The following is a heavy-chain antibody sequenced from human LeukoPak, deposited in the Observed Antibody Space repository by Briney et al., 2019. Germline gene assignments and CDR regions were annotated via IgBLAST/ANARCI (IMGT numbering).Heavy chain of an antibody. CDR2: ISSSGSTT. V-gene: IGHV3-48*01. Sequence: GGSLRLSCAASGFTFSNYGVNWVRQAPGKGLEWVSHISSSGSTTYYADSVKGRFTVSRDNAKNSLYLQMISLRAEDTAVYYCARAHPTDYYMDVWGQGTTVTVSS. CDR1: GFTFSNYG. J-gene: IGHJ6*03. CDR3: ARAHPTDYYMDV.